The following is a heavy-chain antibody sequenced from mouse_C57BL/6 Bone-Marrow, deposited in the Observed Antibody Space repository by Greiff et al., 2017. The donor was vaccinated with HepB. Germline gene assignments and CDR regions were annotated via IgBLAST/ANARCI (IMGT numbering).Heavy chain of an antibody. V-gene: IGHV5-4*01. D-gene: IGHD1-1*01. CDR3: ARDYYGSWFAY. CDR1: GFTFSSYA. J-gene: IGHJ3*01. CDR2: ISDGGSYT. Sequence: EVQWVESGGGLVKPGGSLKLSCAASGFTFSSYAMSWVRQTPEKRLEWVATISDGGSYTYYPDNVKGRFTISRDNAKNNLYLQMSHLKSEDTAMYYCARDYYGSWFAYWGQGTLVTVSA.